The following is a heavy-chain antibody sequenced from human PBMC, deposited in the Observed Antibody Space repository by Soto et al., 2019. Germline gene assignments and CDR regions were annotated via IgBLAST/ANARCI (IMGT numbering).Heavy chain of an antibody. Sequence: GGSLRLSCAASGFTFSSYWMSWVRQAPGKGLEWVANIKQDGSEKYYVDSVKGRFTISRDNAKNSLYLQMNSLRAEDTAVYYCARGVGVAARPRLYYYYMDVWGKGTTVTVSS. J-gene: IGHJ6*03. CDR1: GFTFSSYW. V-gene: IGHV3-7*01. CDR3: ARGVGVAARPRLYYYYMDV. CDR2: IKQDGSEK. D-gene: IGHD6-6*01.